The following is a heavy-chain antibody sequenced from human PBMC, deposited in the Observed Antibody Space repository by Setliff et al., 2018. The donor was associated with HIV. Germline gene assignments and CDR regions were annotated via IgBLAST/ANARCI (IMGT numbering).Heavy chain of an antibody. CDR2: FDPEDGET. J-gene: IGHJ1*01. Sequence: ASVKVSCKDSGYTLTDLSIHWVRQAPGKGLEWMGGFDPEDGETVYAQKFQGRVTMTEDTSTDTAYMELSSLRSEDTVMYYCATIRAYYYDSSGQEYFQLWGHGTLVTVSS. CDR1: GYTLTDLS. D-gene: IGHD3-22*01. V-gene: IGHV1-24*01. CDR3: ATIRAYYYDSSGQEYFQL.